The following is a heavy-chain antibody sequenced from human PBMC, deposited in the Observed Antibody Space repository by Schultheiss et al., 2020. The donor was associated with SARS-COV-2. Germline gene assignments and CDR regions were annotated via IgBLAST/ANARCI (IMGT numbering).Heavy chain of an antibody. CDR3: ARGPGRDYGSGSSDY. D-gene: IGHD3-10*01. Sequence: SLKISCAASGFTFDDYAMHWVRQAPGKGLEWVSGISWNSGSIGYADSVKGRFTISRDNAKNSLYLQMNSLRAEDTAVYYCARGPGRDYGSGSSDYWGQGTLVTVSS. V-gene: IGHV3-9*01. CDR2: ISWNSGSI. CDR1: GFTFDDYA. J-gene: IGHJ4*02.